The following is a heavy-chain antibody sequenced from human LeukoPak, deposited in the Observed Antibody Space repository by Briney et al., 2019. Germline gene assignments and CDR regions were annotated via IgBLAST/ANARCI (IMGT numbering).Heavy chain of an antibody. J-gene: IGHJ4*02. CDR1: GSTFSSYA. Sequence: GSLRLSCAASGSTFSSYAMSWVRQAPGKGLEWVSAISGSGGSTYYADSVKGRFTISRDNSKNTLYLQMNSLRAEDTAVYYCAKDVRFLEWLLFDYWGQGTLVTASS. CDR3: AKDVRFLEWLLFDY. D-gene: IGHD3-3*01. CDR2: ISGSGGST. V-gene: IGHV3-23*01.